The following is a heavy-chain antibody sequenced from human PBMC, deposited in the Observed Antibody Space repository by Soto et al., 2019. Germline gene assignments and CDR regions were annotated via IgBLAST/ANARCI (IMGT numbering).Heavy chain of an antibody. CDR2: VYYTGRT. CDR3: ARHSRSGRFDY. J-gene: IGHJ4*02. Sequence: SETLSLTCTVSGGSISSYYWSWIRQPPGKGLEWIGYVYYTGRTNYNPSLKSRVTISIDTSKIQFSLQLSSVTAADTAVYYCARHSRSGRFDYWGQGTLVTVS. V-gene: IGHV4-59*08. CDR1: GGSISSYY. D-gene: IGHD1-26*01.